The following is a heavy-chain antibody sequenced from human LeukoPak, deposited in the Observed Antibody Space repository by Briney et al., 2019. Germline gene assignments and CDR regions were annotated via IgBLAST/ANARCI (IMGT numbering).Heavy chain of an antibody. J-gene: IGHJ4*02. CDR1: GFTFSSYA. Sequence: SGGSLRLSCVASGFTFSSYAMSWVRQAPGKGLEWVAVISGSGSGTYYADSVKGRFTFSRDNSKNTLYLQMNSLRVEDTAVYYCARENPYSIAAAGHPLWGQGTLVTVSS. CDR3: ARENPYSIAAAGHPL. D-gene: IGHD6-13*01. V-gene: IGHV3-23*01. CDR2: ISGSGSGT.